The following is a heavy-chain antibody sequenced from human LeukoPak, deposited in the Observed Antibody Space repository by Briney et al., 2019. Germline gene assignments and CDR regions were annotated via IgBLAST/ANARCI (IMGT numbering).Heavy chain of an antibody. CDR3: TTDHGGSYYESGEEKSYFDH. CDR2: IKSKTDGETT. J-gene: IGHJ4*02. D-gene: IGHD1-26*01. CDR1: GFTFSNAW. Sequence: GGSLRLSCAASGFTFSNAWMSWVRQSPGKGLEWVGRIKSKTDGETTDYAAPVKDRFTISRDDSENTLYLQMNSLKTEDTAVYYCTTDHGGSYYESGEEKSYFDHWGQGTLVAVSS. V-gene: IGHV3-15*01.